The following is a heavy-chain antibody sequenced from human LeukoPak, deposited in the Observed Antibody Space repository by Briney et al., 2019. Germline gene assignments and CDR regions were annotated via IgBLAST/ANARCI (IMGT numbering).Heavy chain of an antibody. V-gene: IGHV3-21*01. CDR1: GFTFSSYS. Sequence: GGSLRLSCAASGFTFSSYSMDWVRQAPGKGLEWVSSISSSSSYIYYADSVKGRFTISRDNAKNSLYLQMSSLRAEDTAVYYCARESRAYYDFWSGYYKWGQGTLVTVSS. CDR2: ISSSSSYI. J-gene: IGHJ4*02. D-gene: IGHD3-3*01. CDR3: ARESRAYYDFWSGYYK.